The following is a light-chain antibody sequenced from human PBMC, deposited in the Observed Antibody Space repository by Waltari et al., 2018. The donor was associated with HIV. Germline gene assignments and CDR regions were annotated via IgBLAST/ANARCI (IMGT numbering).Light chain of an antibody. V-gene: IGLV2-14*01. Sequence: QSALTQPASVSGSPGQSITISCTGTNSDIGGHNYVAWYQQHPGKAPKLIFYDVSRRHAVFSGLFSVSKSGNTASLTISRLQAEDEADYYCKSSATRSTPCVFGSGTKVTVL. CDR3: KSSATRSTPCV. J-gene: IGLJ1*01. CDR1: NSDIGGHNY. CDR2: DVS.